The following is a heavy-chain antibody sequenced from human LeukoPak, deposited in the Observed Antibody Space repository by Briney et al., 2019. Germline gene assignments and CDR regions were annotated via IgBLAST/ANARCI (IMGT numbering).Heavy chain of an antibody. Sequence: SETLSLTCAVSGGSISSSNWWSWVRQPPGKGPEWIGEIYHSGSTNYNPSLKSRVTISVDKSKNQFSLKLSSVTAADTAVYYCARGSVYDFWSGPNWFDPWGQGTLVTVSS. CDR3: ARGSVYDFWSGPNWFDP. CDR2: IYHSGST. CDR1: GGSISSSNW. J-gene: IGHJ5*02. D-gene: IGHD3-3*01. V-gene: IGHV4-4*02.